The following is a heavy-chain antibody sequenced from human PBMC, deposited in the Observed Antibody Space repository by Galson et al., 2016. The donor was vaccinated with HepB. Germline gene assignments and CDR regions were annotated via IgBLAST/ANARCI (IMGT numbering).Heavy chain of an antibody. CDR2: ISDSGRDT. CDR1: GFAFDIHA. Sequence: SLRLSCAASGFAFDIHALIWVRQAPGKGLEWVSGISDSGRDTYYADSVKGRFTISRDNSKNSLYLQMSSLTADDTAVYYCAREKKSRSSGYLNWFDPWGQGTTVTVSS. CDR3: AREKKSRSSGYLNWFDP. J-gene: IGHJ5*01. V-gene: IGHV3-23*01. D-gene: IGHD3-22*01.